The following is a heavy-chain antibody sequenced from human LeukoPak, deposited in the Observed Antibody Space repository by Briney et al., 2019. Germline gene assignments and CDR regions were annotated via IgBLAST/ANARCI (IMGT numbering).Heavy chain of an antibody. CDR2: FDPEGGET. V-gene: IGHV1-24*01. Sequence: GASVKVSCKVSGYTLTELSMHWVRQAPGKGLEWMGGFDPEGGETIYAQKFQGRVTMTEDTSTDTAYMELSSLRSEDTAVYYCATSAGFRGVATITNSDYWGQGTLVTVSS. CDR3: ATSAGFRGVATITNSDY. D-gene: IGHD5-12*01. J-gene: IGHJ4*02. CDR1: GYTLTELS.